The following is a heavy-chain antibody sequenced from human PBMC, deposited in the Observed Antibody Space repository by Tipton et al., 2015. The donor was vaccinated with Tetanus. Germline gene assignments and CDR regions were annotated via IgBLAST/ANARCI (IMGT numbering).Heavy chain of an antibody. CDR1: GYSFTSKW. J-gene: IGHJ6*02. D-gene: IGHD2-15*01. CDR2: VYPGDSDP. Sequence: QSGPEVKKSGESLKISCKGSGYSFTSKWIGWVRQMPGKGLEWMGIVYPGDSDPRYSPSFQGQVTISADKSISAAYLQWSSLKASDTGIYYFARQDCSGGSCSLGVWGQGTTVTVSS. CDR3: ARQDCSGGSCSLGV. V-gene: IGHV5-51*01.